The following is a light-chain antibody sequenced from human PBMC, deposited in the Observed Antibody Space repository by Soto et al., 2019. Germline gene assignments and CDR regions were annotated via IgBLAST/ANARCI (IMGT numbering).Light chain of an antibody. J-gene: IGLJ1*01. V-gene: IGLV2-14*01. Sequence: QSVLNSVVSVSGAPRHARPIICTGTSSYVGGYNYVSWYQQHPGKAPKLMIYDVSNRPSGVSNRFSGSKSGNTASPTISGLQAEDEADYYCSSYTSSSAFYVFGTGTKVTVL. CDR1: SSYVGGYNY. CDR2: DVS. CDR3: SSYTSSSAFYV.